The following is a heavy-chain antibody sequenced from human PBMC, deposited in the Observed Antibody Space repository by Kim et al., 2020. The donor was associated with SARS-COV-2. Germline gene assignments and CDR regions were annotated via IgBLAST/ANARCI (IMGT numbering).Heavy chain of an antibody. V-gene: IGHV3-30-3*01. CDR3: AAVREQRELRRWFDP. D-gene: IGHD1-26*01. CDR1: GFTFSNYV. CDR2: ISYDVSNI. Sequence: GGSLRLSCEASGFTFSNYVMHWVRQAPGKGLEWVAVISYDVSNIYYADSVKGRFTISRDNTKNTLYLQMNSLRSEDTAVYFCAAVREQRELRRWFDPWGQGTLVTVSS. J-gene: IGHJ5*02.